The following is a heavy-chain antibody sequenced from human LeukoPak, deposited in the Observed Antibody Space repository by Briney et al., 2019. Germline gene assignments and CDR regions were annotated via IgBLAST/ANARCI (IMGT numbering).Heavy chain of an antibody. CDR3: ARDRQDIDTSGGDFDY. CDR2: MNPNSGNT. V-gene: IGHV1-8*03. J-gene: IGHJ4*02. CDR1: GYTFTSYD. D-gene: IGHD3-22*01. Sequence: ASVKVSCKASGYTFTSYDINWVRQATGQGLEWMGWMNPNSGNTGYAQKFQGRVTITRNTSISTAYMELSSLRSEDTAVYYCARDRQDIDTSGGDFDYWGQGTLVTVSS.